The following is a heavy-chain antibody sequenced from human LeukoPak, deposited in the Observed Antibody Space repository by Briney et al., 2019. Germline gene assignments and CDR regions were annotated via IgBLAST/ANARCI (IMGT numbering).Heavy chain of an antibody. CDR3: ARESRDTAMATDY. CDR2: ISYDGRNK. CDR1: GFTFSSHA. Sequence: GGSLRLSCAASGFTFSSHAMSWVRQAPGKGLDWVAVISYDGRNKYYGDSVKGRFTISRDNSKNTLYLQMNSPRPEDTAIYYCARESRDTAMATDYWGQGTLVTVSS. D-gene: IGHD5-18*01. J-gene: IGHJ4*02. V-gene: IGHV3-30*04.